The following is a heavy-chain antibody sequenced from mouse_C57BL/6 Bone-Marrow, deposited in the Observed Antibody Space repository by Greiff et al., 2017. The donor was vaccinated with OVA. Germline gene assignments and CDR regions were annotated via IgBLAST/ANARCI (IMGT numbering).Heavy chain of an antibody. CDR1: GYTFTSYW. D-gene: IGHD2-3*01. CDR2: IHPNSGST. V-gene: IGHV1-64*01. CDR3: ARGGDGYYLDY. J-gene: IGHJ2*01. Sequence: VKLQQPGAELVKPGASVKLSCKASGYTFTSYWMHWVKQRPGQGLEWIGMIHPNSGSTNYNEKFKSKATLTVDKSSSTAYMQLSSLTSEDSAVYYCARGGDGYYLDYWGQGTTLTVSS.